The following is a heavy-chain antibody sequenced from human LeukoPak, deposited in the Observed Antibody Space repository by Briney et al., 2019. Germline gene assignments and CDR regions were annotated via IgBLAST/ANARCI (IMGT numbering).Heavy chain of an antibody. CDR3: ARETLYYDSSGYYSSVWYFDL. D-gene: IGHD3-22*01. CDR2: IYYSGST. Sequence: SETLSLTCTVSGGFISSYYWSWIRQPPGKGLEWIGYIYYSGSTNYNPSLKSRVTISVDTSKNQFSLKLSSVTAADTAVYYCARETLYYDSSGYYSSVWYFDLWGRGTLVTVSS. CDR1: GGFISSYY. V-gene: IGHV4-59*01. J-gene: IGHJ2*01.